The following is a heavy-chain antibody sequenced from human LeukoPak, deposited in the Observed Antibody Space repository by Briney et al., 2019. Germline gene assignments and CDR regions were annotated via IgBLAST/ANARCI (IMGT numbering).Heavy chain of an antibody. CDR1: GYTFTSYY. Sequence: ASVKVSCKASGYTFTSYYMHWVRQAPGQGLEWMGIINPSGGSTSYAQKFQGRVTMTRDMSTSTVYMEPSSLRSEDTAVYYCAANYYYDSSGYSTHPPEYWGQGTLVTVSS. CDR2: INPSGGST. CDR3: AANYYYDSSGYSTHPPEY. V-gene: IGHV1-46*01. J-gene: IGHJ4*02. D-gene: IGHD3-22*01.